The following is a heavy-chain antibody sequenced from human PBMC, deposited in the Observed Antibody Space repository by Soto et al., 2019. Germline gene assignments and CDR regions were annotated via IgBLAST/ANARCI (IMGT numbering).Heavy chain of an antibody. CDR3: ARPSIAAPTDYYGMDV. CDR2: INPCGGST. CDR1: GYTFTSYY. D-gene: IGHD6-6*01. Sequence: EASVKVSCKASGYTFTSYYMHWVRQAPGQGLEWMGIINPCGGSTSYAQKFQGRVTMTRDKSISTAYLQWSSLKASDTAMYYCARPSIAAPTDYYGMDVWGQGTTVTVSS. V-gene: IGHV1-46*01. J-gene: IGHJ6*02.